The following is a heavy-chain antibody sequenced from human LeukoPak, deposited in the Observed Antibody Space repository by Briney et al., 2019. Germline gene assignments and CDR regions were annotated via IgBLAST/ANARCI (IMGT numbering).Heavy chain of an antibody. D-gene: IGHD3-22*01. CDR2: ISAYNGNT. CDR3: ARDPRRYYDSTIGLDY. Sequence: GASVKVSCKASGDTFTSYGISWVRQAPGQGLEWMGWISAYNGNTNYAQKLQGRVTMTTDTSTSTAYMELRSLRSEDTAVYYCARDPRRYYDSTIGLDYCGQGTLVTVS. CDR1: GDTFTSYG. V-gene: IGHV1-18*01. J-gene: IGHJ4*02.